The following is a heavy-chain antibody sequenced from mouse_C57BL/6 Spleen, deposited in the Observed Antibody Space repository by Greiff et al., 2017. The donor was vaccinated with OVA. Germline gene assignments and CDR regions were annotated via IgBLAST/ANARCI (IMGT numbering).Heavy chain of an antibody. CDR3: ARIVTTVVATDYAMDY. D-gene: IGHD1-1*01. CDR1: GYSFTGYY. CDR2: INPSTGGT. Sequence: EVKLQESGPELVKPGASVKISCKASGYSFTGYYMNWVKQSPEKSLEWIGEINPSTGGTTYNQKFKAKATLTVDKSSSTAYMQLKSLTSEDSAVYYCARIVTTVVATDYAMDYWGQGTSVTVSS. V-gene: IGHV1-42*01. J-gene: IGHJ4*01.